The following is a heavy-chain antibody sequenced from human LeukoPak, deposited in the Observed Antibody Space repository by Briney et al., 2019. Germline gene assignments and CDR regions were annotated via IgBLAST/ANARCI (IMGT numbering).Heavy chain of an antibody. CDR2: ISYDGSNK. J-gene: IGHJ5*02. CDR1: GFTFDDYA. D-gene: IGHD3-10*01. V-gene: IGHV3-30*03. Sequence: GGSLRLSCAASGFTFDDYAMHWVRQAPGKGLDWVAVISYDGSNKYYADSVKGRFTISRDNSKNTLYLQMNSLRAEDTAVYYCATDYYGSGSYWGFDPWGQGTLVTVSS. CDR3: ATDYYGSGSYWGFDP.